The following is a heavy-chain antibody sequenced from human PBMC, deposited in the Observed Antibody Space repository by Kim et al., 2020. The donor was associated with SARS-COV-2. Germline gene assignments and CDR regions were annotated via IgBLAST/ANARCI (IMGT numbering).Heavy chain of an antibody. Sequence: ASVKVSCKASGYTFTSYAMHWVRQAPGQRLEWMGWINAGNGNTKYSQKFQGRVTITRDTSASTAYMELSSLRSEDTAVYYCARVGGGYCSSTSCYQVYYYYYGMDVWGQGTTVTVSS. CDR3: ARVGGGYCSSTSCYQVYYYYYGMDV. J-gene: IGHJ6*02. CDR2: INAGNGNT. V-gene: IGHV1-3*01. D-gene: IGHD2-2*01. CDR1: GYTFTSYA.